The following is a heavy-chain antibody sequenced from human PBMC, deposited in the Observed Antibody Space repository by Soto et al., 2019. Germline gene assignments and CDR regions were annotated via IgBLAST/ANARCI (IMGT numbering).Heavy chain of an antibody. J-gene: IGHJ4*02. CDR2: IIPIFGTA. V-gene: IGHV1-69*13. Sequence: GASVKVSCKASGGTFSSYAISWVRQAPGQGLEWMGGIIPIFGTANYAQKFQGRVTITADESTSTAYMELSSLRSEGTAVYYCASSIAVGYFDYWGQGTLVTVSS. CDR1: GGTFSSYA. CDR3: ASSIAVGYFDY. D-gene: IGHD6-19*01.